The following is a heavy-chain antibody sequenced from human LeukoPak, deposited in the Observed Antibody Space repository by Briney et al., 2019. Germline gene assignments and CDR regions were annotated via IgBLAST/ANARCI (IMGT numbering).Heavy chain of an antibody. CDR3: TTIKRGNIFGYFDF. D-gene: IGHD5-18*01. CDR2: VFDSGRT. J-gene: IGHJ4*02. V-gene: IGHV4-59*11. CDR1: GGSMTTHH. Sequence: SETLSLTCTVSGGSMTTHHWNWIRQTPGEGLEWIGYVFDSGRTKENPSLKSRVTLSADTSKNQLSLRLSSVTAADTAVYYCTTIKRGNIFGYFDFWGQGILVTVSS.